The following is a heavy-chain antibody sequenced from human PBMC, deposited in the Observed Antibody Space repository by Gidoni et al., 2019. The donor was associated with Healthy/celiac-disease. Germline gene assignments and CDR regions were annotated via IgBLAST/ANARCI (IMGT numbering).Heavy chain of an antibody. CDR2: IYYSGST. V-gene: IGHV4-59*01. CDR3: ARDQKKGFGRSPLVY. J-gene: IGHJ4*02. Sequence: QVQLQESGPGLVKPSETLSLTCTVSGGSISSYYWSWIRQPPGKGLEWIGYIYYSGSTNYNPPLKSRVTISVDTAKNQFSLKLSSVTAADTAVYYCARDQKKGFGRSPLVYWGQGTLVTVSS. CDR1: GGSISSYY. D-gene: IGHD2-8*02.